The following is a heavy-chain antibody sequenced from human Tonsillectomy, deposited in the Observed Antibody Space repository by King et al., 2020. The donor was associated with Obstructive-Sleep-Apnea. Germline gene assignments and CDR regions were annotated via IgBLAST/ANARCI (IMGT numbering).Heavy chain of an antibody. CDR2: IKQDGSEK. CDR1: GFTFSSYW. D-gene: IGHD6-13*01. V-gene: IGHV3-7*01. J-gene: IGHJ6*02. Sequence: DVQLVESGGGLVQPGGSLRLSCAASGFTFSSYWMSWVRQAPGKGLEWVANIKQDGSEKYYVDSVKGRFTISRDNAKNSLYLQMNSLRAEDTAMYYCARGMAAAGFVPQGLRSYYYSGMNVWGQGPTVTVPS. CDR3: ARGMAAAGFVPQGLRSYYYSGMNV.